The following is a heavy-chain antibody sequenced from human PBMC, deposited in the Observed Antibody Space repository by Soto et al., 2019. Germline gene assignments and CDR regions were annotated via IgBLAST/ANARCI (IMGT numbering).Heavy chain of an antibody. Sequence: SVKASCKASGYTFSDYYMHWVRQAPGQGLEWMGLINANSGGTTYAQKFKGRVTMTRDTSTSTAYMELSRLSSDDTALYYCARLQIEVAGSNWGQGTQVTVSS. D-gene: IGHD6-19*01. CDR1: GYTFSDYY. CDR3: ARLQIEVAGSN. CDR2: INANSGGT. V-gene: IGHV1-2*06. J-gene: IGHJ4*02.